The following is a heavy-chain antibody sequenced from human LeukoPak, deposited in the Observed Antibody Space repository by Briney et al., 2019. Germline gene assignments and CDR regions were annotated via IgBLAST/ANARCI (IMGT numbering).Heavy chain of an antibody. V-gene: IGHV1-18*01. D-gene: IGHD6-13*01. CDR3: AREMPAAAGSDAFDI. CDR1: GYTFTTYG. J-gene: IGHJ3*02. Sequence: ASVKVSCKASGYTFTTYGIVWLRQAPGEGNQWMGWISPYNDNTKYAQKLQGRVTMTADTSTSTAYMDLRSLRSDDTAVYYCAREMPAAAGSDAFDIWGQGTMVTVSS. CDR2: ISPYNDNT.